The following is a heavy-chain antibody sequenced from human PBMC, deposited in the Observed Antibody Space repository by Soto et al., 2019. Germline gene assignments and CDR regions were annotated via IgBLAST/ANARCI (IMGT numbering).Heavy chain of an antibody. CDR3: ARWSSVYYYYYYMDV. CDR1: GWSFSGYY. D-gene: IGHD3-3*01. J-gene: IGHJ6*03. CDR2: INHSGST. V-gene: IGHV4-34*01. Sequence: PSETLSLTCAVYGWSFSGYYWCWIRQPPGKGLEWIGEINHSGSTNYNPSLKSRVTISVDTSKNQFSLKLSSVTAADTAVYYCARWSSVYYYYYYMDVWGKGTTVTVSS.